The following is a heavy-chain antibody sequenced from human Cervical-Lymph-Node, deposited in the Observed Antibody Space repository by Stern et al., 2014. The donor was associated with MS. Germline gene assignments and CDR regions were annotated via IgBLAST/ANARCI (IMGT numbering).Heavy chain of an antibody. V-gene: IGHV3-30*18. CDR3: AKDDYGTPFDI. CDR1: GFTFSNYA. J-gene: IGHJ3*02. CDR2: ISYDGSSS. D-gene: IGHD4-17*01. Sequence: VQLVASGGDVVQPGRSLRLSCAASGFTFSNYAMHWVRQAPGKGLEWVAVISYDGSSSHSAESVKGRFTVSRDNSKNTLFLQMNSLRAEDTSVYYCAKDDYGTPFDIWGQGTMVTVSS.